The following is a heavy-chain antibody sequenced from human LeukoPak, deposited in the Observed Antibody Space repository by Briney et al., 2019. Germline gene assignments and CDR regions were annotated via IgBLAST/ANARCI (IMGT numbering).Heavy chain of an antibody. V-gene: IGHV3-21*01. D-gene: IGHD5-18*01. CDR3: ASPGYSYGISFDY. J-gene: IGHJ4*02. Sequence: GGSLRLSCAASGFTFSSYSMNWVRQAPGKGLEWVSSISSSSSYIYYADSVKGRFTISRDNAKNSLYLQMNSLRAEDTAVYYCASPGYSYGISFDYWGQGTLVTVSS. CDR1: GFTFSSYS. CDR2: ISSSSSYI.